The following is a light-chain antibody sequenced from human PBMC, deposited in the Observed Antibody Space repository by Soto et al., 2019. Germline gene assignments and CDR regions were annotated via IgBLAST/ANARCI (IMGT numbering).Light chain of an antibody. CDR1: QSISSW. J-gene: IGKJ2*01. CDR3: QQYNDYVNS. V-gene: IGKV1-5*01. Sequence: DIQMTQSPSTLSASVGDRVTISCRASQSISSWLAWYQQKPGMTPKLLIYDASRLESGAPSRFSGSGSGTEFTLTISSLQPDDFATYYCQQYNDYVNSLGQGTK. CDR2: DAS.